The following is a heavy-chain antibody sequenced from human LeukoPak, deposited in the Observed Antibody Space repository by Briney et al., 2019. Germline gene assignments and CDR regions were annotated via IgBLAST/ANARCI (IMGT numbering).Heavy chain of an antibody. V-gene: IGHV4-34*01. Sequence: SETLSLTCAVYGGSFSGYYWSWIRQPPGKGLEWIGEINHSGSTNYNPSLKSRVTISVDTSKNQFSQKLSSVTAADTAVYYCARRIAAAGSYFDYWGQGTLVTVSS. CDR1: GGSFSGYY. J-gene: IGHJ4*02. CDR3: ARRIAAAGSYFDY. D-gene: IGHD6-13*01. CDR2: INHSGST.